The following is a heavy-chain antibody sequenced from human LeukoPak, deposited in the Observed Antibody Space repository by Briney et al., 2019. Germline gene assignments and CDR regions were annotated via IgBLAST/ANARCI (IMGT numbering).Heavy chain of an antibody. CDR3: AKGRYYYDSSGFDY. Sequence: GGSLRLSCAASGFTFDDYAMHWVRQAPGKGLEGVSGISWISGSIGYADSVKGRFTISRDNAKNSLYLQMNSLRAEDTALYYCAKGRYYYDSSGFDYWGQGTLVTVSS. CDR1: GFTFDDYA. CDR2: ISWISGSI. V-gene: IGHV3-9*01. D-gene: IGHD3-22*01. J-gene: IGHJ4*02.